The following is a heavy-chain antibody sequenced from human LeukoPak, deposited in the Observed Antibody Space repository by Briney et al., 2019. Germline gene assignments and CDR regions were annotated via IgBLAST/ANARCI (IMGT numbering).Heavy chain of an antibody. D-gene: IGHD2-15*01. V-gene: IGHV4-30-4*08. CDR3: ARGFRYCSGGSCYSSWFDP. CDR2: IYYSGST. J-gene: IGHJ5*02. CDR1: GGSISSGDYY. Sequence: PSETLSLTCTVSGGSISSGDYYWSWIRQPPGKGLEWIGYIYYSGSTYYNPSLKSRVTISVDTSKNQFSLKLSSVTAADTAVYYCARGFRYCSGGSCYSSWFDPWGQGTLVTVSS.